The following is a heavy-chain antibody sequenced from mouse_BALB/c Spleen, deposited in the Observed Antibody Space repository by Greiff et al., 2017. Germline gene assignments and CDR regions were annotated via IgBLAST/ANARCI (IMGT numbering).Heavy chain of an antibody. CDR3: ALEGYAMDY. J-gene: IGHJ4*01. CDR1: GFNIKDTY. Sequence: EVKVVESGAELVKPGASVKLSCTASGFNIKDTYMHWVKQRPEQGLEWIGRIDPANGNTKYDPKFQGKATITADTSSNTAYLQLSSLTSEDTAVYYCALEGYAMDYWGQGTSVTVSS. CDR2: IDPANGNT. V-gene: IGHV14-3*02.